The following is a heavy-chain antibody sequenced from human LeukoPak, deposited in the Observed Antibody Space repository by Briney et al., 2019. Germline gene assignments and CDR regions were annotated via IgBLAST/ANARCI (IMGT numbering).Heavy chain of an antibody. V-gene: IGHV1-46*01. CDR2: INPSGGST. Sequence: ASVKVSCKASGYTFTSYYMHWVRQAPGQGLECMGIINPSGGSTSYAQKFQGRVTMTRDTSISTAYMELSRLRSDDTAVYYCARGPYSSSWYANDAFDIWGQGTMVTVSS. CDR1: GYTFTSYY. J-gene: IGHJ3*02. D-gene: IGHD6-13*01. CDR3: ARGPYSSSWYANDAFDI.